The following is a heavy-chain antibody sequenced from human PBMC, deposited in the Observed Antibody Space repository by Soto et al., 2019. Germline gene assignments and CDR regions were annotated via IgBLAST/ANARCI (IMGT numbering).Heavy chain of an antibody. CDR2: ISGSGDRT. CDR1: GITISNYP. J-gene: IGHJ4*02. CDR3: VKDDGGYPSTAPH. V-gene: IGHV3-23*01. D-gene: IGHD3-22*01. Sequence: EVQLLESGGGLVQPGGSLRLSCAASGITISNYPMSWVRQAPGKGLDWVSGISGSGDRTYYADPAKGRFTISKDISRNSLSVQLDSLGVEDTAVYFCVKDDGGYPSTAPHWGQGTLVTVSS.